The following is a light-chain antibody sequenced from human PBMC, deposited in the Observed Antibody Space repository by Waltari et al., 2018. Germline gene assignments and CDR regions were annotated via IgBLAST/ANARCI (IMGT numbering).Light chain of an antibody. J-gene: IGLJ3*02. CDR2: RNK. Sequence: QSVLTQPPSASGTPGQRVTISCSGSNSNIGSNLVYWYQQLPGTAPKLLIYRNKRRPSGVPDRFSGSKSGTSASLAISGLRSEDEADYYCAVWDDSLSGPVFGGGTKLTVL. CDR1: NSNIGSNL. V-gene: IGLV1-47*01. CDR3: AVWDDSLSGPV.